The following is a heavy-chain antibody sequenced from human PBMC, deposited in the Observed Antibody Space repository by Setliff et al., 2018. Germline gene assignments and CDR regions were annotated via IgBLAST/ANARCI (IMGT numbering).Heavy chain of an antibody. Sequence: SETLSLTCTFYGGPFSDYYWGWVRQTPGKGLEWIAEINPSGTTNYTPSLKSRLTISVDTSKRQFSLKLNSVTAADTAVYYCRFWSYVYKNDYWAQGTLVTSPQ. J-gene: IGHJ4*02. V-gene: IGHV4-34*01. D-gene: IGHD3-16*01. CDR3: RFWSYVYKNDY. CDR2: INPSGTT. CDR1: GGPFSDYY.